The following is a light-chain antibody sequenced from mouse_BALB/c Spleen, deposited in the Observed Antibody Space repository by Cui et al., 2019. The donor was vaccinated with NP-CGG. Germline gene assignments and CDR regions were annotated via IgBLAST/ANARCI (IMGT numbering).Light chain of an antibody. J-gene: IGLJ1*01. CDR2: GTN. CDR3: ALWYSNHWV. Sequence: QAVVTQDNALTTSPGKTVTLTCRSSTGAVTTSNYANWVQEKPDHLFTGLIGGTNNRAPGVPARFSGSLIGDKAALTITGAQTEDEAIYFCALWYSNHWVFGGGTKLTVL. V-gene: IGLV1*01. CDR1: TGAVTTSNY.